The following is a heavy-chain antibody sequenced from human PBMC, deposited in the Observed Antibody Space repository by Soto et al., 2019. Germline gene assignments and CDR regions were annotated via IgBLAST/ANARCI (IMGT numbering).Heavy chain of an antibody. Sequence: GGSLRLSCAASGFTFSSYAMHWVRQAPGKGLEYVSAISSNGGSTYYANSVKGRFTISRDNSKNTLYLQMGSLRAEDMAVYYCARYVKGYYYYYMDVWGKGTTVTVSS. CDR3: ARYVKGYYYYYMDV. D-gene: IGHD3-16*01. CDR1: GFTFSSYA. V-gene: IGHV3-64*01. CDR2: ISSNGGST. J-gene: IGHJ6*03.